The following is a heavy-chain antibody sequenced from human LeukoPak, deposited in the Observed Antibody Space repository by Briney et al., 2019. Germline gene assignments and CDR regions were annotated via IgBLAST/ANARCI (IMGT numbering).Heavy chain of an antibody. J-gene: IGHJ4*02. Sequence: GGSLRLSCAPSGDTFSTYALSWVRQAPGKGLEWVSAINDGGGYTYYADSVKGRFTISRDNSKNTLYLQMHSLRADDTALYYCAKAVAGRFDYWGQGALVTVSS. CDR2: INDGGGYT. CDR1: GDTFSTYA. D-gene: IGHD6-19*01. V-gene: IGHV3-23*01. CDR3: AKAVAGRFDY.